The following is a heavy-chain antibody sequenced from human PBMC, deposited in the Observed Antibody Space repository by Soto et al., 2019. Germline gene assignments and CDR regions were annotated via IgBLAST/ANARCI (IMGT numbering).Heavy chain of an antibody. CDR1: GYSLTSYW. J-gene: IGHJ6*02. V-gene: IGHV5-10-1*01. CDR3: ARQGQHNYYYGRDV. CDR2: IDPSDSYT. Sequence: GESLKISCKGSGYSLTSYWISWVRQMPGKGLEWMGRIDPSDSYTNYSPSFQGHITISADKSISTAYLQWSSLKASDAAMYYCARQGQHNYYYGRDVWGQGTTVTVSS.